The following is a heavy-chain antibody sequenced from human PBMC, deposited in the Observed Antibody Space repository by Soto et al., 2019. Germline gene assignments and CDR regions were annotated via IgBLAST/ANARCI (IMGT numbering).Heavy chain of an antibody. CDR1: GGSFSGYY. V-gene: IGHV4-34*01. J-gene: IGHJ4*02. Sequence: TSETLSLTCAVYGGSFSGYYWSWIRQPPGKGLEWIGEINHSGSTNYNPSLKSRVTISVDTSKNQFSLKLSSVTAADTAVYYCARGDSSGARNYFDYWGQGTLVTVSS. D-gene: IGHD3-22*01. CDR3: ARGDSSGARNYFDY. CDR2: INHSGST.